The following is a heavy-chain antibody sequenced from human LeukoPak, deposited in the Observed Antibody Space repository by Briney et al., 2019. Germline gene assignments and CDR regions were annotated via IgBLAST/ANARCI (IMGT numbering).Heavy chain of an antibody. Sequence: GGSLRLSCAASGFTFSSYGMHWVRQAPGKGLEWVAFIRYDGSNKYYADSVKGRVTISRDNSKNTLYLQMNSLRAEDTAVYYCARGIVSGSYHASPYYFDYWGQGTLVTVSS. J-gene: IGHJ4*02. CDR3: ARGIVSGSYHASPYYFDY. D-gene: IGHD1-26*01. CDR1: GFTFSSYG. CDR2: IRYDGSNK. V-gene: IGHV3-30*02.